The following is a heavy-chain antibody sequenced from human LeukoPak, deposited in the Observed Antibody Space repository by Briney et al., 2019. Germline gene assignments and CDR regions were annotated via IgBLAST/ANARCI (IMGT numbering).Heavy chain of an antibody. Sequence: SETPSLTCTVSGGSLSSYYWGWIRQPPGKGLEWIGYIYYSGSTNYNPSLKSRVTISVDTSKNQFSLKLSSVTAADTAVYYCARLRRVGATPFDYWGQGTLVTVSS. J-gene: IGHJ4*02. CDR3: ARLRRVGATPFDY. D-gene: IGHD1-26*01. CDR2: IYYSGST. CDR1: GGSLSSYY. V-gene: IGHV4-59*08.